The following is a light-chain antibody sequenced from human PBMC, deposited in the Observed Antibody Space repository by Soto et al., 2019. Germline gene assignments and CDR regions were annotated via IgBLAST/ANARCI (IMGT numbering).Light chain of an antibody. CDR1: QSVSIW. CDR2: GAS. Sequence: DIQMTHSPSTLSASVGDRVTFTCRASQSVSIWLAWYQQKPGKAPKLLISGASTLERGVPSRFSGSGSGTEFTLTISSLQPDDFATYYCQQYKNYLTFGQGTKVDVK. J-gene: IGKJ1*01. CDR3: QQYKNYLT. V-gene: IGKV1-5*01.